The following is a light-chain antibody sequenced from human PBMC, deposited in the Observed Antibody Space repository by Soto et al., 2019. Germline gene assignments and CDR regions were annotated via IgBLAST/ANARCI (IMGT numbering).Light chain of an antibody. Sequence: DIQMTQSPSSLSASVGDRVTITCRASQNINNYLNWYQQKPGRAPSLLIFAASSLQGGVPSRFSGGGSGTDFTLTINSLQPEDFATYYCQQDYSTRTFGQGTKVEIK. CDR2: AAS. CDR3: QQDYSTRT. CDR1: QNINNY. J-gene: IGKJ1*01. V-gene: IGKV1-39*01.